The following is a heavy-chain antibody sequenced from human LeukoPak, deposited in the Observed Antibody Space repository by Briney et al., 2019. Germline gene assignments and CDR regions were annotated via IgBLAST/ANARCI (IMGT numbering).Heavy chain of an antibody. V-gene: IGHV3-74*01. D-gene: IGHD3/OR15-3a*01. J-gene: IGHJ4*02. CDR2: ISGDGSRT. Sequence: GGSLRLSCAASGFTFSSYWMHWVRQAPGNGLVWVSHISGDGSRTSYADSVKGRFTISRDNAKNTLYLQMNSLRAEDTAVYYCARDSQLGIFGLEYYFDYWGQGTLVTVSS. CDR1: GFTFSSYW. CDR3: ARDSQLGIFGLEYYFDY.